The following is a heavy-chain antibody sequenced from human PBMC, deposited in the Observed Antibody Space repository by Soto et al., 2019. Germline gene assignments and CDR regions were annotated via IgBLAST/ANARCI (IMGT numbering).Heavy chain of an antibody. CDR2: IYHSGST. J-gene: IGHJ4*02. D-gene: IGHD6-13*01. CDR1: GYSISSGYY. Sequence: KPSETLSLTCAVSGYSISSGYYWGWIRQPPGKGLEWIGSIYHSGSTYYNPSPKSRVTISVDTSKNQFSLNLNSVTAADTAVYYCARRHSSSWYGLDYWGQGTLVTVS. V-gene: IGHV4-38-2*01. CDR3: ARRHSSSWYGLDY.